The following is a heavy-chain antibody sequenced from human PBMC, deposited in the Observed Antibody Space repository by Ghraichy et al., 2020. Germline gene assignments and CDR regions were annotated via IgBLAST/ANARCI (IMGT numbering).Heavy chain of an antibody. CDR1: GGSVSSGSYY. V-gene: IGHV4-61*01. Sequence: SETLSLTCTVSGGSVSSGSYYWSWIRQPPGKGLEWIGYIYYSGSTNYNPSLKSRVTISVDTSKNQFSLKLSSVTAADTAVYYCARDAYYYDSSGYYYGMDVWGQGTMVTVSS. D-gene: IGHD3-22*01. CDR2: IYYSGST. J-gene: IGHJ6*02. CDR3: ARDAYYYDSSGYYYGMDV.